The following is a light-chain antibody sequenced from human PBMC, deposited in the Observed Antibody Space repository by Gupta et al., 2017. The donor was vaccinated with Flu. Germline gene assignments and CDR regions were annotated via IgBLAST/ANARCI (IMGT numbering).Light chain of an antibody. CDR1: QSGSSN. Sequence: EIVMTQSPATLSVSPGERTTLSCRASQSGSSNLAWYQQKPGQAPRLLIYGASTRATGIPARFSGSGSGTEFTLTISSLQSEDFAVYYCKQDNNWPMTFGQGTKVEIK. CDR2: GAS. J-gene: IGKJ1*01. V-gene: IGKV3-15*01. CDR3: KQDNNWPMT.